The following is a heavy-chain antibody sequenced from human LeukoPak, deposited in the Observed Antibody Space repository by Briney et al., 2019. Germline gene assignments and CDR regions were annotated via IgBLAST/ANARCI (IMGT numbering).Heavy chain of an antibody. CDR2: ISSSGSTI. J-gene: IGHJ4*02. D-gene: IGHD6-13*01. V-gene: IGHV3-48*03. Sequence: GGSLRLSCAASGFTFSNYEINWVRQAPGKGLEWVSYISSSGSTIYYADSVKGRFTISRDNAKNSLYLQMNSLRAEDTAVYYGATYSSSWYVVYFDYWGQGTLVTVSS. CDR1: GFTFSNYE. CDR3: ATYSSSWYVVYFDY.